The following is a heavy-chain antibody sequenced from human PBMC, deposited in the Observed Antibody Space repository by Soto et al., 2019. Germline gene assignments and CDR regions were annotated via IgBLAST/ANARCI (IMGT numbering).Heavy chain of an antibody. J-gene: IGHJ5*02. CDR3: ARDIFWGGFGESNWIDP. D-gene: IGHD3-10*01. CDR1: GYSISSSNW. V-gene: IGHV4-28*03. CDR2: IYYSGST. Sequence: PSETLSLTCAVSGYSISSSNWWGWIRQPPGKGLEWIGYIYYSGSTYYNPSLKSRVTMSVDTSKNQFSLKLSSVTAVDTAVYYCARDIFWGGFGESNWIDPWGQGTLVNVSS.